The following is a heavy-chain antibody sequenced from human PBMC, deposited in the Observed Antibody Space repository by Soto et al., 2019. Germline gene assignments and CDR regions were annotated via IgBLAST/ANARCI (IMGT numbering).Heavy chain of an antibody. D-gene: IGHD1-26*01. J-gene: IGHJ4*02. CDR2: IWYDGGDK. CDR3: ARSIVGTYGAVDS. V-gene: IGHV3-33*01. CDR1: GFSFSSHG. Sequence: QVQVMESGGGVVQPGRSLRLSCATSGFSFSSHGMYWVRQAPGKGLGWVAVIWYDGGDKYYADSVKGRFTISRDNSKNTLSLQMNSLRAEDTAVYYCARSIVGTYGAVDSWGQGTLVTVSS.